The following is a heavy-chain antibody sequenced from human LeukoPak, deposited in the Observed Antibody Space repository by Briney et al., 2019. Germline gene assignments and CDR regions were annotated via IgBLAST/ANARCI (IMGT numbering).Heavy chain of an antibody. J-gene: IGHJ6*02. CDR3: IRIRTGYHQFGMDV. CDR2: IDTAGNT. D-gene: IGHD1-1*01. CDR1: GFTFGSYD. V-gene: IGHV3-13*01. Sequence: GRSLRLSCVASGFTFGSYDIHWVRQATGKGLDWVSAIDTAGNTYYEDTVKGRFTIPRADARNSLYLQLNSLKDGDTAVNYCIRIRTGYHQFGMDVWGRGATVTVSS.